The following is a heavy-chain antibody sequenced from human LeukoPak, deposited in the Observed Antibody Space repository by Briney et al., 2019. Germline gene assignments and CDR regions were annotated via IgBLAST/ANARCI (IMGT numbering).Heavy chain of an antibody. CDR3: TRYSGPYSRSWVDY. J-gene: IGHJ4*02. Sequence: GESLKISCKGSGYSFTSNWIGWVRQLPGKGLEWMGFVYPADSDTRYSPSFQGQVTITADKSISTAYLQWSSLNASDTAMYYCTRYSGPYSRSWVDYWGQGTLVTVSS. CDR2: VYPADSDT. CDR1: GYSFTSNW. V-gene: IGHV5-51*01. D-gene: IGHD1-26*01.